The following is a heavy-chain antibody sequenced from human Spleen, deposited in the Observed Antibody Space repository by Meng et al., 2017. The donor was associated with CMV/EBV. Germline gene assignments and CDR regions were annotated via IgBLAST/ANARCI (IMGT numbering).Heavy chain of an antibody. CDR3: AREGHSVL. CDR1: GGSIVNNNYY. V-gene: IGHV4-39*07. D-gene: IGHD5/OR15-5a*01. J-gene: IGHJ4*02. Sequence: SETLSLTCTVSGGSIVNNNYYWGWIRQPPGKGLEWIGSIDHSGTTYYNPSLKSRVTISVDTSKNQFSLRLTSVTAADTAVYYCAREGHSVLWGQGTLVTVSS. CDR2: IDHSGTT.